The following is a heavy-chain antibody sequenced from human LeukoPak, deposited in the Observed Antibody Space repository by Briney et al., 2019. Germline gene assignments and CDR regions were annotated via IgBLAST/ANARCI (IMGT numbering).Heavy chain of an antibody. CDR2: IIPIFGTA. J-gene: IGHJ4*02. V-gene: IGHV1-69*13. Sequence: GASVKVSCKASGYTFTSYGISWVRQAPGQGLEWMGGIIPIFGTANYAQKFQGRVTITADESTSTAYMELSSLRSEDTAVYYCARDRGYYDSSGYYPDYFDYWGQGTLVTVSS. D-gene: IGHD3-22*01. CDR3: ARDRGYYDSSGYYPDYFDY. CDR1: GYTFTSYG.